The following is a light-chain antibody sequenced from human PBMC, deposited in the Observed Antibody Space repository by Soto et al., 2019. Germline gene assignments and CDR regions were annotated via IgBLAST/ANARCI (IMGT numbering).Light chain of an antibody. Sequence: IQLTQSPSSLSASVGDRVTITCRASQGVRSYLAWFQQRPGKAPKLLIFGASTLQNGVPARFSGGGFGTEFTLTITSLQPEDFETYYCHQVYNYPRTFGQGTKVDIK. CDR1: QGVRSY. V-gene: IGKV1-9*01. J-gene: IGKJ1*01. CDR2: GAS. CDR3: HQVYNYPRT.